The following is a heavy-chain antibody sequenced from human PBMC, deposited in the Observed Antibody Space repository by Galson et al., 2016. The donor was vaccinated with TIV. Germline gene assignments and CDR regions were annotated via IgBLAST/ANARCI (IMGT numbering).Heavy chain of an antibody. J-gene: IGHJ5*02. CDR3: ARLGVNRFDP. Sequence: SLRLSCAASGFTFSRHGIHWVRHTPGTGLEWVTFIGPDGNDKSYGDSVKGRFTISRDNSMSRIYLQMNDLRLADTAIYYCARLGVNRFDPWGQGTQVTVSS. V-gene: IGHV3-30*02. CDR2: IGPDGNDK. CDR1: GFTFSRHG. D-gene: IGHD3-16*01.